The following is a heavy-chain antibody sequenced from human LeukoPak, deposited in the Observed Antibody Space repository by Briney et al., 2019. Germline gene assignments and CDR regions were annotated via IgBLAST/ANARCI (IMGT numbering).Heavy chain of an antibody. CDR3: AKAEGYDIVTGLDY. D-gene: IGHD3-9*01. J-gene: IGHJ4*02. Sequence: SGGSLRLSCATSGFTFSSYAMSWVRQAPGKGLEWVSGIGASGGSTYYADSVKGRFTISRDNSKNTLYLQMNSLRTEDTAVYYCAKAEGYDIVTGLDYWGQGTLVTVSS. V-gene: IGHV3-23*01. CDR2: IGASGGST. CDR1: GFTFSSYA.